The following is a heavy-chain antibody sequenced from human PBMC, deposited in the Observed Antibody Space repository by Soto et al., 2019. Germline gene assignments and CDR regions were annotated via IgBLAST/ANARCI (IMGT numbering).Heavy chain of an antibody. D-gene: IGHD6-19*01. CDR2: MNPNSGNT. J-gene: IGHJ6*02. CDR1: GYTFTSYD. CDR3: ARARSGWYFGSYYYYGMDV. V-gene: IGHV1-8*01. Sequence: QVQLVQSGAEVKKPGASVKVSCKASGYTFTSYDINWVRQATGQGLEWMGWMNPNSGNTGYAQKFQGRVTMTRNTSISTAYMELSSLRSEDTAVYYCARARSGWYFGSYYYYGMDVWGQGTTVTVSS.